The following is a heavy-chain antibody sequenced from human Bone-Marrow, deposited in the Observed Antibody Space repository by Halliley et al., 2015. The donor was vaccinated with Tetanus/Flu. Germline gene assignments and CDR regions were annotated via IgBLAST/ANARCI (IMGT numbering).Heavy chain of an antibody. V-gene: IGHV4-34*01. CDR2: INHSGST. CDR1: GGSFNNYY. CDR3: ARALLDL. Sequence: LRLSCAVYGGSFNNYYWSWIRQPPGKGLEWIGEINHSGSTNYNPSLKSRVTISVDTSKNQFSLILSSVTAADTAVYYCARALLDLWGRGTLVTVSS. J-gene: IGHJ5*02.